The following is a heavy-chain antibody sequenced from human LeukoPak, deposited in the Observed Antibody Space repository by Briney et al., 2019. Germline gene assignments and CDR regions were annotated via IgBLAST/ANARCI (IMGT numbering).Heavy chain of an antibody. CDR1: GGSISSSSYY. CDR3: ARARLGYSYGYYLDF. V-gene: IGHV4-61*01. CDR2: MFYTGST. J-gene: IGHJ4*01. Sequence: SETLSLTCTVSGGSISSSSYYWSWIRQPPGKGLEWIGYMFYTGSTNYNSSLKSRVTISIDTSRNKVFLKLSSMTAADTAVYYCARARLGYSYGYYLDFWGHGTLVTVSS. D-gene: IGHD5-18*01.